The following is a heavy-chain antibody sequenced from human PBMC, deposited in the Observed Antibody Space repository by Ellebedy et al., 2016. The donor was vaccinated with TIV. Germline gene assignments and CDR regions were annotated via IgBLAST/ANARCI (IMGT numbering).Heavy chain of an antibody. J-gene: IGHJ4*02. Sequence: SETLSLXXTVSGGSVSSGSYYWSWIRQPPGKTLEWIGYIYDSGSTNYNPSLKSRVTISVDTSKNQFSLKLSSVTAADTAVYYCNAGVVISTFDYWGQGTLVTVSS. CDR3: NAGVVISTFDY. D-gene: IGHD3-22*01. V-gene: IGHV4-61*01. CDR2: IYDSGST. CDR1: GGSVSSGSYY.